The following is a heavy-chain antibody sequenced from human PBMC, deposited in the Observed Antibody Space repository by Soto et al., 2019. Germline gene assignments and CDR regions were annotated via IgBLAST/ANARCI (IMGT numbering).Heavy chain of an antibody. Sequence: SETLSLTCTVSGGSISSTNWWTWVRQPPGKRLEWIGEIYHNGSPTYSPSLRGRATISVDKSNNQFSLRLRAEDTAVYYCAKGGRAGDYYYGMDVWGQGTTVTVSS. CDR2: IYHNGSP. CDR1: GGSISSTNW. V-gene: IGHV4-4*02. D-gene: IGHD3-16*01. CDR3: AKGGRAGDYYYGMDV. J-gene: IGHJ6*02.